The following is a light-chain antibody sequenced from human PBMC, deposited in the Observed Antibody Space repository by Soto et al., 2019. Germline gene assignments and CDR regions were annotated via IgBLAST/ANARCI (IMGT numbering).Light chain of an antibody. V-gene: IGLV2-14*03. CDR3: SSYTSSSTLE. J-gene: IGLJ2*01. CDR1: SSDVGAYNY. CDR2: DVS. Sequence: QSALTQPASVSGSPGQSITISCTGTSSDVGAYNYVYWYQHHPGKAPKLMIYDVSNRPSGVSDRFSGSKSGNTASLTISWLRAEDEADYYCSSYTSSSTLEFGGGTKLTVL.